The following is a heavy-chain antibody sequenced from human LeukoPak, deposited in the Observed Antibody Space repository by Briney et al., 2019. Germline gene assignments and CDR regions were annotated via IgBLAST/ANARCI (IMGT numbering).Heavy chain of an antibody. J-gene: IGHJ4*02. CDR3: AKGPYYYDSSGYYS. D-gene: IGHD3-22*01. CDR1: GFTFSSYA. CDR2: ISGSGGST. Sequence: GGSLRLSCAASGFTFSSYAMSWVRQAPGKGLEWVSAISGSGGSTYYADSVKGRFTISRDNSKNTLYLQMNILRAEDTAVYYCAKGPYYYDSSGYYSWGQGTLVTVSS. V-gene: IGHV3-23*01.